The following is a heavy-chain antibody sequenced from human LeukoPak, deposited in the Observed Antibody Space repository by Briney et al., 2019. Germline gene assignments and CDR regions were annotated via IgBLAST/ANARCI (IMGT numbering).Heavy chain of an antibody. D-gene: IGHD6-6*01. CDR1: GFTFSSYT. CDR3: AKAPPRSSSAELDY. Sequence: GGSLRLSCAASGFTFSSYTMSWVRQAPGKGLEWVSGISGGGGITYYADSVKGRFTISRDNSKHTLYLQMNSLSPEDTAVYYCAKAPPRSSSAELDYWGQGTLVTVSS. V-gene: IGHV3-23*01. J-gene: IGHJ4*02. CDR2: ISGGGGIT.